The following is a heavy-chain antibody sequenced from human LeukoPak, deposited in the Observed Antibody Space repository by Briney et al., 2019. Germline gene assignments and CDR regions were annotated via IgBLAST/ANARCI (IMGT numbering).Heavy chain of an antibody. CDR3: ARAGYYQGDYYYYGMDV. J-gene: IGHJ6*02. Sequence: GASVKVSCKASGGTFSSYAISWVRQAPGQGLEWMGGIIPIFGTANYAQKFQGRVTITADESTSTAYMELSSLRSEDTAVYYCARAGYYQGDYYYYGMDVWGQGTTVTVSS. CDR2: IIPIFGTA. CDR1: GGTFSSYA. D-gene: IGHD3-9*01. V-gene: IGHV1-69*13.